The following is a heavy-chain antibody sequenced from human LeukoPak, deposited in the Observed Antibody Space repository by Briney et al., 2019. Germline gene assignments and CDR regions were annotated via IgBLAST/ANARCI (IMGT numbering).Heavy chain of an antibody. J-gene: IGHJ6*03. D-gene: IGHD2-2*01. V-gene: IGHV3-30*01. CDR2: ISYDGSNK. CDR1: GFTFSGYA. Sequence: GRSLRLSCAASGFTFSGYAMHWVRQAPGKGLQWVAVISYDGSNKYYADSVKGRFTISRDNSKNTLYLQMNSLRAEDTAVYYCARLRIQSGGCSSTSCPSYMDVWGKGTTVTVSS. CDR3: ARLRIQSGGCSSTSCPSYMDV.